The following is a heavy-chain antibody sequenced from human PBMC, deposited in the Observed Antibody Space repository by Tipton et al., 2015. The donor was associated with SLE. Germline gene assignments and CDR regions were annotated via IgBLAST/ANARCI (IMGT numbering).Heavy chain of an antibody. CDR1: LYSIGSGFY. CDR3: ATGHFDY. J-gene: IGHJ4*02. D-gene: IGHD1-14*01. Sequence: TLSLTCTVSLYSIGSGFYWDWVRQPPGKGLEWIGTMHHNGSTYYNPPLRSRVTVSMDTSRNQFSLRLKSVTAADTAVYYCATGHFDYWGQGSLVTVSS. V-gene: IGHV4-38-2*02. CDR2: MHHNGST.